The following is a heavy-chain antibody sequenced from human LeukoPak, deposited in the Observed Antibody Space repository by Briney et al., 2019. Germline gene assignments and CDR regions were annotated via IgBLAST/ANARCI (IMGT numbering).Heavy chain of an antibody. CDR2: IYYSGST. Sequence: SETLSLTCTVSGGSISSSSYYWGWIRQPPGKGLEWIGSIYYSGSTYYNPSLKSRVTISVDTSKNQFSLNLNSVTAADTAVYFCARDEGSAYPFDYWGQGTLVTVPS. D-gene: IGHD3-22*01. J-gene: IGHJ4*02. CDR1: GGSISSSSYY. V-gene: IGHV4-39*07. CDR3: ARDEGSAYPFDY.